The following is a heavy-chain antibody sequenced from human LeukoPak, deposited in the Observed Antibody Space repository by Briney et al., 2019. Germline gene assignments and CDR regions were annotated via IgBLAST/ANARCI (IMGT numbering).Heavy chain of an antibody. V-gene: IGHV4-4*07. CDR3: ARDQGGYYSSSWVFDY. J-gene: IGHJ4*02. CDR1: GGSISSYY. Sequence: SETLSLTCTVSGGSISSYYWSWIRQPAGKGLDWIGHIYTSGSTNYNPSLKSRVTISVDTSKNQFSLKLSSVTAADTAVYYCARDQGGYYSSSWVFDYWGQGTLVTVSS. D-gene: IGHD6-13*01. CDR2: IYTSGST.